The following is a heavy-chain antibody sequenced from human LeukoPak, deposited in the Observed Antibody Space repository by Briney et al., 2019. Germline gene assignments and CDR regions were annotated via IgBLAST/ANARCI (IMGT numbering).Heavy chain of an antibody. CDR1: GFTFNSYW. Sequence: GGSLRLSCAAYGFTFNSYWMSWVRQVPGKGLEWVANIKQDGSEKYYVDSVKGRFTISRDNAKNSLYLQMNSLRAEDTAVYYCARSYLTMVSASWGQGTLVTVSS. J-gene: IGHJ5*02. CDR2: IKQDGSEK. V-gene: IGHV3-7*01. CDR3: ARSYLTMVSAS. D-gene: IGHD4/OR15-4a*01.